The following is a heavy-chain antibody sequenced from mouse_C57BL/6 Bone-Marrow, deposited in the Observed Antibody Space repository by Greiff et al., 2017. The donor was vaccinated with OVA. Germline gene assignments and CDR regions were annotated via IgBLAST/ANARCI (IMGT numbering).Heavy chain of an antibody. V-gene: IGHV3-1*01. J-gene: IGHJ4*01. CDR3: ARGGYYGGAMDY. CDR2: ISYSGST. CDR1: GYSITSGYD. D-gene: IGHD2-3*01. Sequence: EVKLVESGPGMVKPSQSLSLTCTVTGYSITSGYDWHWIRHFPGNKLEWMGYISYSGSTNYNPSLKSRISITHDTSKNHFFLKLNSVTTEDTATYYCARGGYYGGAMDYWGQGTSVTVSS.